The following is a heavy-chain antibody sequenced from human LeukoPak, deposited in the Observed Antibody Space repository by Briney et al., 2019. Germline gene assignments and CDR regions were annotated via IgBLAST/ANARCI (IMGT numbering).Heavy chain of an antibody. J-gene: IGHJ4*02. Sequence: ASVKDSCKASGGTFSSYAISWVRQAPGQGLEWMGGIIPIFGTANYAQKFQGRVTITADESTSTAYMELSSLRSEDTAVYYCARSPRTAFPFDYWGQGTLVTVSS. D-gene: IGHD2-2*01. CDR2: IIPIFGTA. V-gene: IGHV1-69*13. CDR1: GGTFSSYA. CDR3: ARSPRTAFPFDY.